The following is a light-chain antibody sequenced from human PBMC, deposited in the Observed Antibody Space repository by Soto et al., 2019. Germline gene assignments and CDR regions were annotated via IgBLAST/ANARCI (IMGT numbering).Light chain of an antibody. CDR3: QQYDNFPPT. J-gene: IGKJ4*01. V-gene: IGKV1-33*01. Sequence: DIQMTQSPSSLSASVGDRVPITCQASPDINNYLNWYQQKPGKAPKLLIYNVFNMETGVPSRFSGSGSGTDFTSTISSLQPEDIATYYCQQYDNFPPTFGGGTKVEIK. CDR2: NVF. CDR1: PDINNY.